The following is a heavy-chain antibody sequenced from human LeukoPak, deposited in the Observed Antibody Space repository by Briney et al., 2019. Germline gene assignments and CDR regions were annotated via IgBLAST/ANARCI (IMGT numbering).Heavy chain of an antibody. CDR2: ISGSGGST. V-gene: IGHV3-23*01. J-gene: IGHJ4*02. CDR1: GFTFSSYA. D-gene: IGHD6-13*01. CDR3: AKDLRYSSSWYPCDY. Sequence: PGGSLPLSRAASGFTFSSYAISWVRQAPGKGLEWVSVISGSGGSTSYADSVKGRFTISRDNSKSTLSLQMNSLRAEDTAVYYCAKDLRYSSSWYPCDYWGQASLVTVSS.